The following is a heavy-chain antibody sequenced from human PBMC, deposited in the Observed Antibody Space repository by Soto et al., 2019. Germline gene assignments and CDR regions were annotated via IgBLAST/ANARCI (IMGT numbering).Heavy chain of an antibody. CDR3: AKDRAIVGASRKFDN. V-gene: IGHV3-23*01. D-gene: IGHD1-26*01. J-gene: IGHJ4*02. CDR2: IVGSGVST. Sequence: GGSLRLSCAASGFTFSTYAMSWVRQAPGKGLEWVSAIVGSGVSTYYADSVRGRFTVSRDNSNNTLYLQMSSLRAEDTAVYYCAKDRAIVGASRKFDNWGQGTLVTVSS. CDR1: GFTFSTYA.